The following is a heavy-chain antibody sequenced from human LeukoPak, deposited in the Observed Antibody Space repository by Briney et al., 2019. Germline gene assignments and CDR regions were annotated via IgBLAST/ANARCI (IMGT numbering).Heavy chain of an antibody. CDR1: GFTFRNAW. CDR3: ATGAGRSGF. V-gene: IGHV3-15*01. D-gene: IGHD3-22*01. J-gene: IGHJ4*02. CDR2: ISTKAEGGTT. Sequence: GGSLRLSCATSGFTFRNAWMSWVRQAPGKGLEWVGRISTKAEGGTTAYAAAVKDRFSISRNDPENTLYLQMDSLKTEDSAVYYCATGAGRSGFWGQGTLVTVSS.